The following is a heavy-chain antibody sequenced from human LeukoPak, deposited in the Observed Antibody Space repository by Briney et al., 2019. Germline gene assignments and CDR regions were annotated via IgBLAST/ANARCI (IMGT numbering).Heavy chain of an antibody. CDR3: ARVRYSDVLTGYYGDGYFDY. Sequence: SEPLSLTCTVSGGSISSYYWSWIRQPPGKGLERIGYIYYTRSSHYNPSLKSRVTISVDTSKTQFSLKLSSVTAADTAVYYCARVRYSDVLTGYYGDGYFDYWGQGTLVTVSS. V-gene: IGHV4-59*01. CDR2: IYYTRSS. J-gene: IGHJ4*02. CDR1: GGSISSYY. D-gene: IGHD3-9*01.